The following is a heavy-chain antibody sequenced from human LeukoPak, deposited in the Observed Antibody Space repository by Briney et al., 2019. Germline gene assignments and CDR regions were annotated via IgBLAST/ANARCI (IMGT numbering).Heavy chain of an antibody. V-gene: IGHV4-34*01. CDR2: INHSGST. CDR1: GGSFSGYY. Sequence: SETLSLTCAVYGGSFSGYYWSWIRQPPGKGLEWIGEINHSGSTNYNPSLKSRVTISVDTSKNQFSLKLSSVTAADTAVYYCARGRRLWFGELLYPSFDYWGQGTLVTVSS. J-gene: IGHJ4*02. D-gene: IGHD3-10*01. CDR3: ARGRRLWFGELLYPSFDY.